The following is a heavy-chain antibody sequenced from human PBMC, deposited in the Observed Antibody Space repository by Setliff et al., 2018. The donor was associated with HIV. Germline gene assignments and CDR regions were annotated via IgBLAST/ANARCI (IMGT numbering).Heavy chain of an antibody. D-gene: IGHD3-22*01. V-gene: IGHV5-51*01. CDR3: AKAGRGIYYTGGYYYDGFDV. CDR2: IYPNDFDT. CDR1: GYIFTHYW. J-gene: IGHJ3*01. Sequence: GESLKISCETSGYIFTHYWIGWVRQMPGKGLECMGIIYPNDFDTEYSPSFQGQVTISADRSTNTAYLEWSSLKASDTAMYYRAKAGRGIYYTGGYYYDGFDVWGQGTMVT.